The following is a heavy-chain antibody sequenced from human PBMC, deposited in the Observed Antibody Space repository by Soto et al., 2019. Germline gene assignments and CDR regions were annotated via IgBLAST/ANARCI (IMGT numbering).Heavy chain of an antibody. CDR3: ARISGYSYGLPPYFDY. D-gene: IGHD5-18*01. J-gene: IGHJ4*02. CDR1: GGSVSSGSYY. V-gene: IGHV4-61*01. Sequence: QVQLQESGPGLVKPSETLSLTCTVSGGSVSSGSYYWSWIRQPPGKGLEWIGYIYYSGSTNYNPSLKSRVTISVDTSKNQFSLKLSSVTAADTAVYYCARISGYSYGLPPYFDYWGQGNLVTASS. CDR2: IYYSGST.